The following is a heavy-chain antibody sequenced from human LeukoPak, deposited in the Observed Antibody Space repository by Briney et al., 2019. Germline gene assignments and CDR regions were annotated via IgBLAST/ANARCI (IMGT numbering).Heavy chain of an antibody. D-gene: IGHD1-1*01. V-gene: IGHV3-74*01. Sequence: PGGSLRLSCAASGFTFNNYWMHWVRQAPGKGLVWVSRIDSDGSNTNYADSVKGRFTVSRDNAKNTLYLQMNSLRAEDTAVYYCARDKGNDDWFDPWGQGTLVTVSS. CDR1: GFTFNNYW. CDR3: ARDKGNDDWFDP. J-gene: IGHJ5*02. CDR2: IDSDGSNT.